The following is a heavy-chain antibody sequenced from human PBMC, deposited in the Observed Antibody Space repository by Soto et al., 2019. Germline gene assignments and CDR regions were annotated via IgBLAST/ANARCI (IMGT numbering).Heavy chain of an antibody. D-gene: IGHD6-19*01. CDR1: GGTFSTST. CDR2: IIPTFGTV. CDR3: TSFEEQWVVGGAYFDS. Sequence: QVQLVQSGAEVKKPGSSVKVSCKASGGTFSTSTISWVRQAPGQGLEWMGGIIPTFGTVNYAQKFRGRVTITADESTSTAYMELSSLRSQDTALYYCTSFEEQWVVGGAYFDSWGQGTLVTVSS. V-gene: IGHV1-69*01. J-gene: IGHJ4*02.